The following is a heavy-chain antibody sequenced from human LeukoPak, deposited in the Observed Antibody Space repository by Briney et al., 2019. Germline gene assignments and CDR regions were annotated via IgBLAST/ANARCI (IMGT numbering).Heavy chain of an antibody. CDR2: IKQDSSAK. V-gene: IGHV3-7*01. Sequence: GGSLRLSCEASGFTLSNYWMTWVRQAPGKGLEWVANIKQDSSAKYYVDSVKGRFTISRDNTKNSLFLQMNSLRAEDTAVYYCARDDYVLGSYHYGMNVWGQGTTVTVSS. CDR1: GFTLSNYW. CDR3: ARDDYVLGSYHYGMNV. D-gene: IGHD4-17*01. J-gene: IGHJ6*02.